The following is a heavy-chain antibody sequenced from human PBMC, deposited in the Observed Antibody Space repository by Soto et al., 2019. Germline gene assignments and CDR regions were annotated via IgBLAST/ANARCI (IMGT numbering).Heavy chain of an antibody. CDR1: GFSFSDSY. J-gene: IGHJ5*02. V-gene: IGHV3-11*06. Sequence: GGSLRLSCATSGFSFSDSYMSWIRQAPGKGLEWISYISPRSTFRDYAESVKGRFTISRDSVKNSLYLQMNNLTAGDTGVYYCARGGGGGLFDPWGQGSLVTVYS. CDR2: ISPRSTFR. CDR3: ARGGGGGLFDP. D-gene: IGHD2-21*01.